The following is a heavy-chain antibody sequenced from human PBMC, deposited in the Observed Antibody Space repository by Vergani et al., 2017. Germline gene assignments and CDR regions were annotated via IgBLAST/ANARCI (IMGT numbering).Heavy chain of an antibody. D-gene: IGHD5-12*01. CDR1: GFTFSNAW. CDR2: IKSKTDGGTT. CDR3: TRDFRYSGYDYYYYGMDV. J-gene: IGHJ6*02. V-gene: IGHV3-15*01. Sequence: EVQLVESGGGLVKPGGSLRLSCAASGFTFSNAWMSWVRQAPGKGLEWVGRIKSKTDGGTTDYAAPVKGRFTISRDDSKNTLYLQMNSLKTEDTAVYYCTRDFRYSGYDYYYYGMDVWGQGTTVTVSS.